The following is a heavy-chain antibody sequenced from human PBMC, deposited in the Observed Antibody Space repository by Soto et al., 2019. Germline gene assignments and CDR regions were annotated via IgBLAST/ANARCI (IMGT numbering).Heavy chain of an antibody. J-gene: IGHJ5*02. CDR3: ARMSATGTRWFDP. CDR1: GGSFSSGAYH. CDR2: ISYRGIT. D-gene: IGHD6-13*01. V-gene: IGHV4-31*03. Sequence: SETLSLTCTVSGGSFSSGAYHWSWVRQHPGQGLEWIASISYRGITYSNPSLKSRLSMSVDTSKNQFSLNLTSVTAADTAVYHCARMSATGTRWFDPWGQGALVTVSS.